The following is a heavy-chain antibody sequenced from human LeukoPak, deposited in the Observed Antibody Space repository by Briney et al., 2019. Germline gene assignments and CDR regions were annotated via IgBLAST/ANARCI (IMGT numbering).Heavy chain of an antibody. CDR1: GGSISSSSYY. Sequence: PSETLSLTCTVSGGSISSSSYYWGWIRQPPGKGLEWIGSIYYSGSTYYNSSLKSRVTISVDTSKNQFSLKLSSVTAADTAVYYCARESRGYSYGSLDYWGQGTLVTVSS. D-gene: IGHD5-18*01. V-gene: IGHV4-39*07. J-gene: IGHJ4*02. CDR3: ARESRGYSYGSLDY. CDR2: IYYSGST.